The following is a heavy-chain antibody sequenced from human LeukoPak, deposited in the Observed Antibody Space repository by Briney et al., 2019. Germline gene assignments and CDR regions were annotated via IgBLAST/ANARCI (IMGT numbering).Heavy chain of an antibody. J-gene: IGHJ6*03. V-gene: IGHV1-18*01. D-gene: IGHD5-18*01. Sequence: ASVRVSCKTSGYTFFNFAINWVRQAPGQGLEWMGRISTFNGNTHYAQKVQGRVTMTTDTSTSTAYMELRSLRSDDTAVYYCARRVQLWLGLDYYYYMDVWGKGTTVTVSS. CDR3: ARRVQLWLGLDYYYYMDV. CDR1: GYTFFNFA. CDR2: ISTFNGNT.